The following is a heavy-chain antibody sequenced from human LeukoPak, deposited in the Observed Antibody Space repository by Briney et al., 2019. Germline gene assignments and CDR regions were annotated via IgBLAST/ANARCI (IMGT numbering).Heavy chain of an antibody. D-gene: IGHD6-19*01. CDR2: ISSSSSYI. CDR3: ARDRLAVAGTDAFDI. Sequence: GGSLRLSCAASGFTFSSYSMNWVRQAPGQGLEWVSSISSSSSYIYYADSVKGRFTISRDNAKNSLYLQMNSLRAEDTAVYYCARDRLAVAGTDAFDIWGQGTMVTVSS. J-gene: IGHJ3*02. V-gene: IGHV3-21*01. CDR1: GFTFSSYS.